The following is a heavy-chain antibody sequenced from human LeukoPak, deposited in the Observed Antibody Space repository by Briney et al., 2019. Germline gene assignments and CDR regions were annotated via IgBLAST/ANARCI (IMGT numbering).Heavy chain of an antibody. CDR2: IYYSGST. Sequence: SETLSLTCTVSGGSISSSSYYWGWIRQPPGKGLEWIGSIYYSGSTYYNPSLKSRVTISVDTSKNQFSLKLSSVTAADTAVYYCARVLGYSSSWYRRWFDPWGQGTLVTVSS. CDR3: ARVLGYSSSWYRRWFDP. V-gene: IGHV4-39*07. CDR1: GGSISSSSYY. D-gene: IGHD6-13*01. J-gene: IGHJ5*02.